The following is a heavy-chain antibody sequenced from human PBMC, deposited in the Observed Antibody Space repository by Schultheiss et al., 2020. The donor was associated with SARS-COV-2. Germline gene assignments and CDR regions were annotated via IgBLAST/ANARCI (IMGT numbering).Heavy chain of an antibody. Sequence: GGSLRLSCKASGGTFSSYAISWVRQAPGQGLEWMGWINPNSGGTNYAQKFQGWVTMTRDTSISTAYMELSRLRSDDTAVYYCARGSASDYGDYGYYYGMDVWGQGTTVTVSS. CDR2: INPNSGGT. CDR1: GGTFSSYA. V-gene: IGHV1-2*04. D-gene: IGHD4-17*01. CDR3: ARGSASDYGDYGYYYGMDV. J-gene: IGHJ6*02.